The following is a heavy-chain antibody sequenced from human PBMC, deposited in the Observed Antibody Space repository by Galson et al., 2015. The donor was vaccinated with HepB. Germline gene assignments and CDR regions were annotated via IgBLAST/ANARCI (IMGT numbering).Heavy chain of an antibody. CDR2: INTRTGDT. D-gene: IGHD3-9*01. Sequence: WINTRTGDTYTSQKSQGRVAMSRDTSINTAYMELSRLKSDDTAVYFCARGLKYFDWLGAIDPWGQGTLVTVSS. V-gene: IGHV1-2*02. J-gene: IGHJ5*02. CDR3: ARGLKYFDWLGAIDP.